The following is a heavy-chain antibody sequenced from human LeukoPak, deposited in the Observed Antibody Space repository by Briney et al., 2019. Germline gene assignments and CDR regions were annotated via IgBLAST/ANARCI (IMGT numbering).Heavy chain of an antibody. Sequence: GGSLRLSCAVSGFTFSSYAMSWVRQAPGEGLEWVSGISGTGGNISYGDSVKGRFTISRDNSKNTLYLQMNSLRAEDTAVYYCAKDQSRSGWYYFDYWGQGILVTVSS. V-gene: IGHV3-23*01. CDR2: ISGTGGNI. CDR1: GFTFSSYA. J-gene: IGHJ4*02. D-gene: IGHD6-19*01. CDR3: AKDQSRSGWYYFDY.